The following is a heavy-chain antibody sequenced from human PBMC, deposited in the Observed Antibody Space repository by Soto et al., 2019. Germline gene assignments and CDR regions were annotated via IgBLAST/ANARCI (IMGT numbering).Heavy chain of an antibody. J-gene: IGHJ4*02. V-gene: IGHV1-69*13. Sequence: SVKVSCKASGGTFSSYAISWVRQAPGQGLEWMGGIIPIFGTANYAQKFQGRVTITADESTSTAYMELSSLRSEDTAVYYCASYYDYVWGSYPYWGQGTLVTVSS. CDR1: GGTFSSYA. D-gene: IGHD3-16*02. CDR3: ASYYDYVWGSYPY. CDR2: IIPIFGTA.